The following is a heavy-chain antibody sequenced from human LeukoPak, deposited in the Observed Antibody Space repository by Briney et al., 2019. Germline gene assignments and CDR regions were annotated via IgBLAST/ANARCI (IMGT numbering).Heavy chain of an antibody. J-gene: IGHJ4*02. D-gene: IGHD2-15*01. CDR3: ARGYCSGGSCYALDY. CDR2: IYYSGST. CDR1: GGSISSGDYY. Sequence: PSETLSLTCTVSGGSISSGDYYRSWIRQPPGKGLEWIGYIYYSGSTYYNPSLKSRVAISVDTSKNQFSLKLSSVTAADTAVYYCARGYCSGGSCYALDYWGQGTLVTVSS. V-gene: IGHV4-30-4*01.